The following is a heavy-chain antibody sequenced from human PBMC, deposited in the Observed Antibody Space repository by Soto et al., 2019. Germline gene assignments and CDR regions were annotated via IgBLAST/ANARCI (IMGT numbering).Heavy chain of an antibody. V-gene: IGHV3-30*18. D-gene: IGHD3-22*01. CDR3: AKDFNYYASSGYWPDH. J-gene: IGHJ4*02. CDR1: GFIFSNYG. CDR2: ISYDGSNE. Sequence: LRLSCAASGFIFSNYGMHWVRQAPGKGLEWVAMISYDGSNEYYANSVKGRFTISRDNSKNTLYLQMNSLRVEDTSVYYCAKDFNYYASSGYWPDHWGQGILVTVSS.